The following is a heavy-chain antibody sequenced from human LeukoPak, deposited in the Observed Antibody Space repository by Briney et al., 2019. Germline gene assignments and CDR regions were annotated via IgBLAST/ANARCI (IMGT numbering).Heavy chain of an antibody. CDR3: ARHAAKTSFDY. Sequence: SETLSLTCTVSGGSISGSSYYWGWIRQPPGKGLEWIGSIYYSGSTYYNPSLKSRVTISVDTSKNQFSLKLSSVTAADTAVYYWARHAAKTSFDYWGQGTLVTVSS. V-gene: IGHV4-39*01. J-gene: IGHJ4*02. CDR2: IYYSGST. CDR1: GGSISGSSYY.